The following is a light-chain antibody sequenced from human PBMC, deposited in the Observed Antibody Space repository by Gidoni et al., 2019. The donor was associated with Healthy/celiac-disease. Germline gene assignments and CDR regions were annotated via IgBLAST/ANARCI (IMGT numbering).Light chain of an antibody. J-gene: IGLJ2*01. CDR1: SSDVGGYNC. V-gene: IGLV2-14*03. Sequence: QSALTQPASVSGSPGQSITISCTGTSSDVGGYNCVPWYQQHPGKAPKLMIYDVSNRPSGVSNRFSGSKSGNTASLTISGLQAEDEADYYCSSYTSSSTLEVFGGGTKLTVL. CDR2: DVS. CDR3: SSYTSSSTLEV.